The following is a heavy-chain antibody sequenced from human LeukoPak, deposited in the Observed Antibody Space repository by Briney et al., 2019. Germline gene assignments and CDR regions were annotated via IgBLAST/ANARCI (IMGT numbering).Heavy chain of an antibody. J-gene: IGHJ5*02. CDR1: GGSISSYY. D-gene: IGHD3-10*01. Sequence: SETLSLTCTVSGGSISSYYWSWIRQPPGKGLEWIGYIYYSGGTNYNPSLKSRVTISVDTSKNQFSLKLSSVTAADTAVYYCARGGITMVRGVIRFDPWGQGTLVTVSS. V-gene: IGHV4-59*01. CDR2: IYYSGGT. CDR3: ARGGITMVRGVIRFDP.